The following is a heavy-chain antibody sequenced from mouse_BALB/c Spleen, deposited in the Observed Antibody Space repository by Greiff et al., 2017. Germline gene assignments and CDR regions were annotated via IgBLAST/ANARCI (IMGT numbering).Heavy chain of an antibody. V-gene: IGHV2-2*02. CDR3: ARAGLMITTWFAY. CDR2: IWSGGST. D-gene: IGHD2-4*01. CDR1: GFSLTSYG. J-gene: IGHJ3*01. Sequence: VQLVESGPGLVQPSQSLSITCTVSGFSLTSYGVHWVRQSPGKGLEWLGVIWSGGSTDYNAAFISRLSISKDNSKSQVFFKMNSLQANDTAIYYCARAGLMITTWFAYWGQGTLVTVSA.